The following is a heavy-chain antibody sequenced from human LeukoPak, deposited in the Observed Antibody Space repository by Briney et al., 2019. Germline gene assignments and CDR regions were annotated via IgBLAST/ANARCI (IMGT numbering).Heavy chain of an antibody. J-gene: IGHJ4*02. CDR3: ARDPLYSSSPYYFDY. D-gene: IGHD6-13*01. CDR1: GFTFSNAW. Sequence: GGSLRLSCAVSGFTFSNAWMSWVRQAPGKGLEWVANIKHDGSEKYYVDSVKGRFTISRDNAKNSLYLQMNSLRAEDTAVYYCARDPLYSSSPYYFDYWGQGTLVTVSS. V-gene: IGHV3-7*01. CDR2: IKHDGSEK.